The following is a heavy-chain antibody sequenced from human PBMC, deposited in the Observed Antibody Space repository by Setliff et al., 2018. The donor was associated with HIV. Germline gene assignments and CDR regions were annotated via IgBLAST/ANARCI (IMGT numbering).Heavy chain of an antibody. CDR1: GNSFHSYA. D-gene: IGHD3-10*01. CDR2: IIPLFGSA. V-gene: IGHV1-69*13. J-gene: IGHJ4*02. Sequence: SVKVSCKASGNSFHSYAFSWVRQAPGQGLEWMGGIIPLFGSANYAQQFQGRVTIIADESTNTAYMELSSLRSDDTAVYYCARDFGAGFTGLDYWGQGTLVTVSS. CDR3: ARDFGAGFTGLDY.